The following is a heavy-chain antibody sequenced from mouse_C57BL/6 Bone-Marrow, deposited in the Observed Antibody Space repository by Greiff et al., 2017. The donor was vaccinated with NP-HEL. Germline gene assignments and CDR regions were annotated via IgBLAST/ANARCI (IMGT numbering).Heavy chain of an antibody. Sequence: QVQLQQPGAELVKPGASVKLSCKASGYTFTSYWMHWVKQRPGQGLEWIGMIHPNSGSTNYNEKFKSKATLTVDTSSSTAYMQLSSLTSEDSAVYYCARHPDYYGSSSYAMDYWGQGTSVTVSS. J-gene: IGHJ4*01. CDR2: IHPNSGST. CDR3: ARHPDYYGSSSYAMDY. V-gene: IGHV1-64*01. D-gene: IGHD1-1*01. CDR1: GYTFTSYW.